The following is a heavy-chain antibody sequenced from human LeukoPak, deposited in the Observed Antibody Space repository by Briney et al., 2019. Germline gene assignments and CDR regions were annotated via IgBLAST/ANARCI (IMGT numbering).Heavy chain of an antibody. J-gene: IGHJ4*02. V-gene: IGHV4-4*02. D-gene: IGHD3-10*01. CDR1: GGSISSSNW. Sequence: SETLSLTCAVSGGSISSSNWWSWVRQPPGKGLEWIGEIYHSGSTNYNPSLKSRVTISVDKSKNQFSLKLSSVTAADTAVYYCARGAGLWFGEQYYFDYWGQGTLVTVSS. CDR2: IYHSGST. CDR3: ARGAGLWFGEQYYFDY.